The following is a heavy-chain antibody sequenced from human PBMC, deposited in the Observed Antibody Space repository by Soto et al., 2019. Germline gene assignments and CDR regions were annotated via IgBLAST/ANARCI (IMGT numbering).Heavy chain of an antibody. CDR3: ARGRAITGTMPS. Sequence: QVQLVQSGAEVKKPGASVKVSCKASGYTFTSYDINWVRQATGQGLEWMGWMNPNTGNTGYAQKFQGRVTMTRNTSISTAYMELRSLRSEDTAVYYCARGRAITGTMPSWGQGTLVTVSS. J-gene: IGHJ5*02. V-gene: IGHV1-8*01. CDR1: GYTFTSYD. D-gene: IGHD1-20*01. CDR2: MNPNTGNT.